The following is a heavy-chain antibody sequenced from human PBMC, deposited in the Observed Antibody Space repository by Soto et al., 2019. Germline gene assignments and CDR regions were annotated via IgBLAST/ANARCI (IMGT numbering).Heavy chain of an antibody. CDR3: ASVSDYCNFHFDY. D-gene: IGHD4-4*01. V-gene: IGHV4-59*01. Sequence: QVQLQESGPGLVKPSETLSLTCTVSGGSISSYYWSWIRQPPGKGLEWIGYIYYSGSTNYNPSLTRRVSISVDTSKNQSSMKLSSVTAAHTAVYYCASVSDYCNFHFDYCGQGTLITVSS. J-gene: IGHJ4*02. CDR2: IYYSGST. CDR1: GGSISSYY.